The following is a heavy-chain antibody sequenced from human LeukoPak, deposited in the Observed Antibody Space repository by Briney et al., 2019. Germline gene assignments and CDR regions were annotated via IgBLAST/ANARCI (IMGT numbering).Heavy chain of an antibody. D-gene: IGHD2-8*01. CDR1: GYTFTSYG. V-gene: IGHV1-18*01. J-gene: IGHJ4*02. CDR2: ISPHSHTT. CDR3: ARGQSMYY. Sequence: ASVKVSCKASGYTFTSYGVSWVRQAPGQGPEWVGWISPHSHTTHYAEKVQGRVTMTTDTSTSTVYMELRSLRSDDTAVYFCARGQSMYYWGQGTPVTVSS.